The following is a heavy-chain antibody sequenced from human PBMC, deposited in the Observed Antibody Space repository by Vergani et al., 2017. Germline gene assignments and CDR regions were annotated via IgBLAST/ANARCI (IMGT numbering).Heavy chain of an antibody. J-gene: IGHJ4*02. D-gene: IGHD3-3*01. CDR2: INHSGST. CDR1: GGSFSGYY. CDR3: ARGLYYDFWSGYYFDY. Sequence: QVQLQQWGAGLLKPSETLSLTCAVYGGSFSGYYWSWIRQPPGKGLEWIGEINHSGSTNYNPSLNSRVTISVDTSKNQFSLKLSSVTAADTAVYYCARGLYYDFWSGYYFDYWGQGTLVTVSS. V-gene: IGHV4-34*01.